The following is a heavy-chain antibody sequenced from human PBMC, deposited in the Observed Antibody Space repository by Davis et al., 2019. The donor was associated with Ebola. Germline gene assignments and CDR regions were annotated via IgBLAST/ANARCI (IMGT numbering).Heavy chain of an antibody. CDR2: IYHSGST. V-gene: IGHV4-4*02. D-gene: IGHD3-22*01. J-gene: IGHJ4*02. Sequence: MPSETLSLTCAVSGVSISSSNWWSWVRQPPGKRLEWIGEIYHSGSTNYNPSLKSRVTMSVDKSKNQFSLKLTSVTAADTAVYYCARDYYDKSGYLQYFESWGQGTLVTVSS. CDR1: GVSISSSNW. CDR3: ARDYYDKSGYLQYFES.